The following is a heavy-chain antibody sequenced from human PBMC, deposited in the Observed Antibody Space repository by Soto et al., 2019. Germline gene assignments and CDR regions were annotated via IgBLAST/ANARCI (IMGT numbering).Heavy chain of an antibody. D-gene: IGHD3-3*01. CDR3: ARDRRHDYRSGYPDY. CDR2: IYYSGST. Sequence: SETLSLTCTVSGGSISGGDYYWSWIRQPPGKGLEWIGYIYYSGSTYYNPTLKSRVYISVDTSKNQFSLNLTSVTAADTAVYYCARDRRHDYRSGYPDYWGQGTPVTVSS. V-gene: IGHV4-30-4*01. CDR1: GGSISGGDYY. J-gene: IGHJ4*02.